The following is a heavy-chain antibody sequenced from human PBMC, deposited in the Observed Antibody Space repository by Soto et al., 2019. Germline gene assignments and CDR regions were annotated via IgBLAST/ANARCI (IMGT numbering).Heavy chain of an antibody. J-gene: IGHJ6*03. CDR2: INHSGST. V-gene: IGHV4-34*01. D-gene: IGHD2-15*01. CDR3: ARGTTKRFYCSGGSCYSGGYYYMDV. CDR1: GGSFSGYY. Sequence: SETLSLTCAVYGGSFSGYYWSWIRQPPGKGLEWIGEINHSGSTNYNPSLKSRVTISVETSKNRFSLKLGSVTAADTAVYYCARGTTKRFYCSGGSCYSGGYYYMDVWGKGTTVTVSS.